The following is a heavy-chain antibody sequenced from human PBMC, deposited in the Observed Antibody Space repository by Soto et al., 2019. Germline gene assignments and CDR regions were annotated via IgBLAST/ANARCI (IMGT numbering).Heavy chain of an antibody. CDR1: GFTFSNAW. Sequence: GRSLRLSCAASGFTFSNAWMSWVRQAPGKGLEWVGRIKSKTDGGTTDYAAPVKGRFTISGDDSKNTLYLQMNSLKTEETAVYYCNTDWFLRSQKRGRHMDVWCKGITVTVS. V-gene: IGHV3-15*01. CDR2: IKSKTDGGTT. D-gene: IGHD3-3*01. CDR3: NTDWFLRSQKRGRHMDV. J-gene: IGHJ6*03.